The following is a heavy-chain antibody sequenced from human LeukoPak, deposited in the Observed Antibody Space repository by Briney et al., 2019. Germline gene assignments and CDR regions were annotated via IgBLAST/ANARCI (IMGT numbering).Heavy chain of an antibody. J-gene: IGHJ6*03. V-gene: IGHV4-34*01. CDR2: INHSGST. CDR1: GGSFSGYY. CDR3: ARSTYGSGSYYYYYYYYMDV. Sequence: PSETLSLTCAVYGGSFSGYYWSWIRQPPGKGLEWIGEINHSGSTNYNPSLKSRVTISVDTSKNQFSLKLSSVTAADTAVYYCARSTYGSGSYYYYYYYYMDVWGKGTTVTVSS. D-gene: IGHD3-10*01.